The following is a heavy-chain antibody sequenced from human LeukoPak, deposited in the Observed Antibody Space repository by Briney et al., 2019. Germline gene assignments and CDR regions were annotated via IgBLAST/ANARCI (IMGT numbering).Heavy chain of an antibody. Sequence: GGSLRLSCAASGFTFSSYSMNWVRQAPGKGLEWVSSISSSSSYIYYADSVKGRFTISRDNAKNSLYLQMNSLRAEDTAVYYCATLTGGDDAFDIWGQGTMVTVSS. D-gene: IGHD4-23*01. CDR2: ISSSSSYI. CDR1: GFTFSSYS. V-gene: IGHV3-21*01. CDR3: ATLTGGDDAFDI. J-gene: IGHJ3*02.